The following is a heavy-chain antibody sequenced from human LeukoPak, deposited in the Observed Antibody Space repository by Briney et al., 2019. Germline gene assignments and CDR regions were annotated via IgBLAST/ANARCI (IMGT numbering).Heavy chain of an antibody. J-gene: IGHJ4*02. Sequence: GGSLRLSCAASGSTFSSYWMSWVRQAPGKGLEWVANIKQDGSEKYYVDSVKGRFTISRDNAKNSLYLQMNSLRAEDTAVYYCARERQLVEFDYWGQGTLVTVSS. CDR1: GSTFSSYW. CDR3: ARERQLVEFDY. D-gene: IGHD6-13*01. V-gene: IGHV3-7*01. CDR2: IKQDGSEK.